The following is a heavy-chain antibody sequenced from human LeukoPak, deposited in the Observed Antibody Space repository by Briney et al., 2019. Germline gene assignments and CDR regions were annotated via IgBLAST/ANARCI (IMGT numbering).Heavy chain of an antibody. CDR2: INHSGST. J-gene: IGHJ3*02. CDR1: GGSFSGYY. D-gene: IGHD3-16*02. Sequence: PSETLSLTCAVYGGSFSGYYWSWIRQPPGKGLEWIGEINHSGSTNYNPSLKSRVTISVDTSKNQFSLKLSSVTAADTAVYYCAREDPPYYDYIWESYRLLHDAFDIWGQGTMVTVSS. CDR3: AREDPPYYDYIWESYRLLHDAFDI. V-gene: IGHV4-34*01.